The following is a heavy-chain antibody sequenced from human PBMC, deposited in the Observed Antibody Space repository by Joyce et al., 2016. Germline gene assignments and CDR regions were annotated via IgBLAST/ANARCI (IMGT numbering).Heavy chain of an antibody. Sequence: EVQLVESGGGLVQPGRSLRLSCAASGFTFDDYAIHWVRQAPGKGLEWVSGISWNTSSVGYADSVKGRFTISRDNAKNSLSLQMNSLRPDDTAFYYCAKVAAATLGPDWYFDLWGRGTLVTVSS. J-gene: IGHJ2*01. D-gene: IGHD6-13*01. CDR1: GFTFDDYA. CDR3: AKVAAATLGPDWYFDL. CDR2: ISWNTSSV. V-gene: IGHV3-9*01.